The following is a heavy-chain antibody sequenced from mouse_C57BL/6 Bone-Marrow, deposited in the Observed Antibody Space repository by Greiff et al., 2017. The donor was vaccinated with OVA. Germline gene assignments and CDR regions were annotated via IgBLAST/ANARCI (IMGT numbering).Heavy chain of an antibody. V-gene: IGHV5-12*03. D-gene: IGHD4-1*01. CDR3: ARRTGSYAMDY. CDR1: GFTFSDYY. Sequence: EVKLVESGGGLVQPGGSLKLSCAASGFTFSDYYMYWVRQTPEKRLEWVAYISNGGGSTYYPDTVKGRFTISRENAKNPLYLEMSSLMSGDTAMYYCARRTGSYAMDYWGQGTSVTVSS. J-gene: IGHJ4*01. CDR2: ISNGGGST.